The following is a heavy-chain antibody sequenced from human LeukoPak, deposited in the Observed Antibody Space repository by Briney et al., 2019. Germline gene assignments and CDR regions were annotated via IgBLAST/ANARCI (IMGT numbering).Heavy chain of an antibody. CDR3: AKVGLELPSAMGV. D-gene: IGHD1-7*01. J-gene: IGHJ6*02. CDR2: ISYDGSNK. CDR1: GFTFNSYG. Sequence: GRSLRLSCAASGFTFNSYGMHWVRQAPGKGLEWVAVISYDGSNKYYADSVKGRFTISRDNSKNTLYLQMNSLRAEDTAVYYCAKVGLELPSAMGVWGQGTTVTVSS. V-gene: IGHV3-30*18.